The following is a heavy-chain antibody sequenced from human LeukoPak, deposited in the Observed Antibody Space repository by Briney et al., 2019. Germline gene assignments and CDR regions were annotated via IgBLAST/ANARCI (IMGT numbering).Heavy chain of an antibody. CDR2: TDPSDSNT. V-gene: IGHV5-10-1*01. CDR3: ARRVRFGSRWDFDY. D-gene: IGHD6-13*01. Sequence: GESLKISCKGSGYIFTNSRISWVRQMPGKGLEWMGTTDPSDSNTNYSPSFPGHVTISADKSITTAWLQWSSLEASDTAMYYCARRVRFGSRWDFDYWGQGTLVTVSS. CDR1: GYIFTNSR. J-gene: IGHJ4*02.